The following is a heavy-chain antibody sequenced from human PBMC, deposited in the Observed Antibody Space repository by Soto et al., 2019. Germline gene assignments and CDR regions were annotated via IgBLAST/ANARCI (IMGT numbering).Heavy chain of an antibody. CDR3: ASQFSGYSGYGY. CDR1: GGTFSSYT. D-gene: IGHD5-12*01. CDR2: IIPILGIA. Sequence: QVQLVQSGAEVKKPGSSVKVSCKASGGTFSSYTISWVRQAPGQGLEWMGRIIPILGIANYAQKFQGRVTITADKSTSTAYIELSSLRSEDTAVYYCASQFSGYSGYGYWGQGTLVTVSS. J-gene: IGHJ4*02. V-gene: IGHV1-69*02.